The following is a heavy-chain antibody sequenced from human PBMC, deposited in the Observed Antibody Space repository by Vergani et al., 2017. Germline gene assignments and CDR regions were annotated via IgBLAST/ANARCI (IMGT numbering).Heavy chain of an antibody. CDR3: AKANPRNSXYDYLYYYHALDV. CDR2: FSGSGGST. D-gene: IGHD5-12*01. Sequence: EVQLLESGGDLVLPGGSLRLSCAASGFTFNHYAMNWVRQAPGKGLEGVSGFSGSGGSTYYAGSVTGRFTISRDSSKNTLYLQMNSLSAGDTAVYYCAKANPRNSXYDYLYYYHALDVWGKGTTVTVSS. J-gene: IGHJ6*04. CDR1: GFTFNHYA. V-gene: IGHV3-23*01.